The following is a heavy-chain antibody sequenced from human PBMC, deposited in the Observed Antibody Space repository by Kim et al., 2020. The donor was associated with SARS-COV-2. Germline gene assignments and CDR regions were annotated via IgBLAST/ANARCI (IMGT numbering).Heavy chain of an antibody. Sequence: GGSLRLSCAASGFTFSSYWMHWVRQAPGKGLVWVSRINSDGSSTSYADSVKGRFTISRDNAKNTLYLQMNSLRAEDTAVYYCAPEGGDCSSTSCYSWFDPWGQGTLVTVSS. CDR3: APEGGDCSSTSCYSWFDP. V-gene: IGHV3-74*01. J-gene: IGHJ5*02. CDR2: INSDGSST. D-gene: IGHD2-2*01. CDR1: GFTFSSYW.